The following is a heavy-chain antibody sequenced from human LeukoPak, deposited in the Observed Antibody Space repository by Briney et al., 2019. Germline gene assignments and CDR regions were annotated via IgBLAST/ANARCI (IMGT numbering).Heavy chain of an antibody. J-gene: IGHJ4*02. D-gene: IGHD2-2*01. CDR2: INSDGRSA. Sequence: GGSLRLSCAASGFTFSSYWMHWVRQAPGKGLVWVSRINSDGRSANYADSVKGRFTTSRDNAKNTLYLQMNSLRVEDTAVYYCARASSTSCYYWGQGTLVTVSS. CDR1: GFTFSSYW. CDR3: ARASSTSCYY. V-gene: IGHV3-74*01.